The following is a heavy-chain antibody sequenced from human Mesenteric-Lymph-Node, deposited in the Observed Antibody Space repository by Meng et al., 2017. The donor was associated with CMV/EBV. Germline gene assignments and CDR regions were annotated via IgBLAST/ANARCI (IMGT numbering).Heavy chain of an antibody. Sequence: GESLKISCKGSGYSFTSYWIGWVRQMPGKGLEWMGIIHPGDSDTRYSPSFQGQVTISADKSISTAYLQWNSLRASDTAMYYCARLGYHILTGNLRGLGTFAFWGQGTMVTVSS. CDR2: IHPGDSDT. CDR3: ARLGYHILTGNLRGLGTFAF. CDR1: GYSFTSYW. D-gene: IGHD3-9*01. V-gene: IGHV5-51*01. J-gene: IGHJ3*01.